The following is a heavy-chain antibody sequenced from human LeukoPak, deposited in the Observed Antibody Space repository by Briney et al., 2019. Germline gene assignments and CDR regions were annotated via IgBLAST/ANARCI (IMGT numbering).Heavy chain of an antibody. CDR1: GGTFSSYA. D-gene: IGHD3-22*01. V-gene: IGHV1-69*13. J-gene: IGHJ4*02. CDR3: GREGYYDSGGYFLI. CDR2: IIPIFGTA. Sequence: ASVKVSCKASGGTFSSYAISWVRQAPGQGLEWMGGIIPIFGTANYAQKFQGRVTITADESTSTAYMELSSLRSEDTAVYYCGREGYYDSGGYFLIWGKGTLATVSS.